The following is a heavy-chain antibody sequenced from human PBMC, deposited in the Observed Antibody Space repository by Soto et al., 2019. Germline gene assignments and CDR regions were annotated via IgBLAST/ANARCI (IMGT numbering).Heavy chain of an antibody. Sequence: GGSLRIACAASGFTFSGSAMSGVRKAPGKGLEWVSSISTSGESTFYADSVKGRFTLSRDNSKSTVHVQMNSLRAEDTAVYYCAKMVTLLNRDHYGMDAWGQGTTVTVSS. CDR1: GFTFSGSA. CDR3: AKMVTLLNRDHYGMDA. CDR2: ISTSGEST. V-gene: IGHV3-23*01. D-gene: IGHD5-18*01. J-gene: IGHJ6*02.